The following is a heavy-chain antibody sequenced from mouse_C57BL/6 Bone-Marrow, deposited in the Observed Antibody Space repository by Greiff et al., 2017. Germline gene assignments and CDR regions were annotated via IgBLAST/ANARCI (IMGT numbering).Heavy chain of an antibody. Sequence: EVKLVESGAELVRPGASVKLSCTASGFNIKDDYMHWVKQRPEQGLEWIGWIDPENGDTEYASKFQGKATITADTSSNTAYLQLSSLTSEDTAVYYCTTVVHYWGRGTTLTVSS. J-gene: IGHJ2*01. V-gene: IGHV14-4*01. CDR3: TTVVHY. CDR2: IDPENGDT. CDR1: GFNIKDDY. D-gene: IGHD1-1*01.